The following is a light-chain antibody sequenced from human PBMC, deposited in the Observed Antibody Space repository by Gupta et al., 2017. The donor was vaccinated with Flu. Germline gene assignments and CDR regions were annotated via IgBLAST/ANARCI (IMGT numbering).Light chain of an antibody. J-gene: IGKJ3*01. CDR3: QQSDSKPFT. V-gene: IGKV1-39*01. Sequence: GDRVTITCRASQNINKYLNWYQQKPGEAPKVLIYAASTLQGGGPSRFSGSGSGTEFTLTISSLQREDFATYYCQQSDSKPFTFGPGTKVDIK. CDR2: AAS. CDR1: QNINKY.